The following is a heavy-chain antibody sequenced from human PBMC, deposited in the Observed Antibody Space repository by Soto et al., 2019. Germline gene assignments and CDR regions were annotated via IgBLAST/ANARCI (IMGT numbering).Heavy chain of an antibody. CDR1: GFTFSSNY. Sequence: GSLRLACAASGFTFSSNYMSWVRQAPGKGLEWVSVIYSGGSTYYADSVKGRFTISRDNSKNTLYLQMNSLRAEDTAVYYCASLIFGVVTDDAFDIWGQGTMVTVSS. V-gene: IGHV3-53*01. J-gene: IGHJ3*02. D-gene: IGHD3-3*01. CDR3: ASLIFGVVTDDAFDI. CDR2: IYSGGST.